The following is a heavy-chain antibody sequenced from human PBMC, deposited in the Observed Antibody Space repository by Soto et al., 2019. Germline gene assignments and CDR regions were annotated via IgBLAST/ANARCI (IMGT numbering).Heavy chain of an antibody. CDR2: IYTGDSDT. D-gene: IGHD6-19*01. CDR3: AIRGASQWLKF. J-gene: IGHJ4*02. V-gene: IGHV5-51*01. Sequence: GESLKISCKGSGYSFTSYWIGWVRQVPGKGLEWLGIIYTGDSDTRYSPSFQGQVTISADKSISTAYLQWSSLKASDTAIYYCAIRGASQWLKFWGQGTLVTVPS. CDR1: GYSFTSYW.